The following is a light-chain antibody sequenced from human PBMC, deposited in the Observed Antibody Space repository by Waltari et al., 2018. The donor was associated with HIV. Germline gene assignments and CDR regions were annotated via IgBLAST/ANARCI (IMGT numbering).Light chain of an antibody. CDR1: QSVRSAS. J-gene: IGKJ4*01. V-gene: IGKV3-20*01. Sequence: ELVLTQSPGTLSLSPGERATLSCRASQSVRSASLAWYQQKPGQAPRLLIYGAPSRAPGIPDRFSGSGAVTDFILTISRLEPEDCAVYYCQQYAASPLTFGGGTKVEIK. CDR3: QQYAASPLT. CDR2: GAP.